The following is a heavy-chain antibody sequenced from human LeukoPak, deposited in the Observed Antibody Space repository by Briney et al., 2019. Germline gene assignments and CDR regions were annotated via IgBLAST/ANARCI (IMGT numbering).Heavy chain of an antibody. J-gene: IGHJ4*02. Sequence: PGGSLRLSCAASRFTFSRQDMHWVRQAPGKGLEWVAVISYDGSNKYYADSVMGRFTISRDNSKKTLYLQMNSLRVEDTAVYYCAARGFRCQLATAENPHDCWGQGTLVTVSS. D-gene: IGHD1-1*01. V-gene: IGHV3-30*03. CDR2: ISYDGSNK. CDR1: RFTFSRQD. CDR3: AARGFRCQLATAENPHDC.